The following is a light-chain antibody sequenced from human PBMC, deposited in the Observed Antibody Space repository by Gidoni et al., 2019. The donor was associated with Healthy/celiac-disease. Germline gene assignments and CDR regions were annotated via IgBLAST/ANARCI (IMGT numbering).Light chain of an antibody. CDR3: QQRSNWPST. V-gene: IGKV3-11*01. CDR2: DAS. J-gene: IGKJ1*01. Sequence: IALTQSAATLSLSPGERATLACRASQSLSSYLAWYQHKPGKAPRLLIYDASNRATGIPARFSGSVSGTDFTLTSSSLEPEVFAFYCLQQRSNWPSTFGQGTKVEIK. CDR1: QSLSSY.